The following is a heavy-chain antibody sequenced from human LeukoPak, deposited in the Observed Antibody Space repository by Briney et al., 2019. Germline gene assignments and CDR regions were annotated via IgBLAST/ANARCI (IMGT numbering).Heavy chain of an antibody. Sequence: GASVKVSCKASGYTFTKYAISWVRQAPGQGLEWMGWISTYNGNINNAQKFQGRVTLTTATSTSTDYMELRSLRSDDTAMYYCARNYYGSGSYYNVEGWFDPWGQGTLVTVSS. D-gene: IGHD3-10*01. V-gene: IGHV1-18*01. CDR2: ISTYNGNI. CDR1: GYTFTKYA. J-gene: IGHJ5*02. CDR3: ARNYYGSGSYYNVEGWFDP.